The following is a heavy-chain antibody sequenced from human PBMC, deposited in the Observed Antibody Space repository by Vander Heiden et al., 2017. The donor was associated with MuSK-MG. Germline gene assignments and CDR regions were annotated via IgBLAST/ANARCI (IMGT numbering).Heavy chain of an antibody. CDR2: IKQDGREK. D-gene: IGHD3-10*01. J-gene: IGHJ4*02. CDR3: ARDWTFFGY. Sequence: EVQLVESGGGLVQPGGSLRLSCAASGFTFSSYWMNWVRQAPGKGLEWVANIKQDGREKDVVDSVKGRFTISRDNAKNSLYMKMNSLRAEDTAVYDCARDWTFFGYWGQGTLVTVSS. CDR1: GFTFSSYW. V-gene: IGHV3-7*01.